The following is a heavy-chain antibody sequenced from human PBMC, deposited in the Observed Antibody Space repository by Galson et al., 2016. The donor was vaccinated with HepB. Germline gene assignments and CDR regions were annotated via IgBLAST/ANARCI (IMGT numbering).Heavy chain of an antibody. V-gene: IGHV4-39*07. CDR1: GGSISRSRYY. CDR2: FYYSGST. CDR3: ARRAAAGNFDY. D-gene: IGHD6-13*01. J-gene: IGHJ4*02. Sequence: ETLSLTCIVSGGSISRSRYYWGWIRQPPGKGLEWIGSFYYSGSTYYNPSLKSRVTISVDTSKNQFSLKLSSVTAADTAVYYCARRAAAGNFDYWGQGTLVTVSS.